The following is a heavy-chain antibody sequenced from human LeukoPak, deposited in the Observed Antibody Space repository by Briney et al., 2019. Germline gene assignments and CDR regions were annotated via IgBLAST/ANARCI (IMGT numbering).Heavy chain of an antibody. CDR1: GFIFSDYA. D-gene: IGHD3-10*01. V-gene: IGHV3-74*01. J-gene: IGHJ4*02. Sequence: GGSLRLSCAASGFIFSDYAMHWVRQAPGKGLVWVSRIISDGSTTDYADSVKGRFTISRDNAKNALYLQMNSLRDEDTAMYYCTRDRARAGGEILDYWGQGTLVTVSS. CDR3: TRDRARAGGEILDY. CDR2: IISDGSTT.